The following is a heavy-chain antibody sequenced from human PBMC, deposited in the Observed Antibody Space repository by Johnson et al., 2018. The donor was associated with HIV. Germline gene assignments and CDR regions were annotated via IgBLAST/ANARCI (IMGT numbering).Heavy chain of an antibody. D-gene: IGHD1-26*01. Sequence: VESGGGVAQRGGSLRLSCAASGFTFSSYGMHWVRQAPGKGLEWVATIHYDGTKKEYANSVKGRFIISRDNSKNTLYLQMGSLRVEDMAVYYCARALRYSGSLWAFDIWGQGTMVTVSS. J-gene: IGHJ3*02. CDR2: IHYDGTKK. V-gene: IGHV3-30*02. CDR1: GFTFSSYG. CDR3: ARALRYSGSLWAFDI.